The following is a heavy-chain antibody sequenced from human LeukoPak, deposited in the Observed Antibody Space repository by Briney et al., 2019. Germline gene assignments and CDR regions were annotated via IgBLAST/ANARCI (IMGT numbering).Heavy chain of an antibody. CDR1: GFIFGSYA. V-gene: IGHV3-23*01. CDR3: ARRRYNWNAIDY. CDR2: MSGAGSST. D-gene: IGHD1-20*01. J-gene: IGHJ4*02. Sequence: GGSLRLSCAASGFIFGSYAMSWVRQAPGKGLEWVSAMSGAGSSTYYADSVKGRFTISRDNSNNTLYLQMSSLRAEDTAMYYCARRRYNWNAIDYWGQGTLVTVSS.